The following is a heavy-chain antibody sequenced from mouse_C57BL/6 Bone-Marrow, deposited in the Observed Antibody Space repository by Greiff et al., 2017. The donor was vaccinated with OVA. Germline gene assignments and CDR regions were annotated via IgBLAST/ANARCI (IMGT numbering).Heavy chain of an antibody. V-gene: IGHV1-69*01. J-gene: IGHJ1*03. CDR1: GYTFTSYW. CDR2: IDPSDSYT. Sequence: VKLQQPGAELVMPGASVKLSCKASGYTFTSYWMHWVKQRPGQGLEWIGEIDPSDSYTNYNQKFKGKSTLTVDKSSSTAYMQLSSLTSEDSAVYYCARRGWLRRDSYWYFDVWGTGTTVTVSS. CDR3: ARRGWLRRDSYWYFDV. D-gene: IGHD2-2*01.